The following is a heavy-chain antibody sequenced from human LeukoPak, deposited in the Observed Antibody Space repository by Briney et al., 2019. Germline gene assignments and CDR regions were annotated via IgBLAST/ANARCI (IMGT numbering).Heavy chain of an antibody. CDR1: GGSISSYY. CDR3: TRDSGTTGEVKFDP. J-gene: IGHJ5*02. Sequence: PSETLSLTCSVSGGSISSYYWSWIRRPAGKGLEWIGRIYSSGTITYNPSLQSRVTMSVDTSKNEFSLKMSSVTAADTAVYYCTRDSGTTGEVKFDPWGQGTLVAVSS. CDR2: IYSSGTI. D-gene: IGHD3-10*01. V-gene: IGHV4-4*07.